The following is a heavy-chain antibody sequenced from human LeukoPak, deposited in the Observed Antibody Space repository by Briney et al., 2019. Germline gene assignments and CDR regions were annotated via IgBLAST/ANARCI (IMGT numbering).Heavy chain of an antibody. CDR2: MKGDGSEI. Sequence: PGGSLRLSCVASGFTFSTYWMTWVRQAPGKGLEWVANMKGDGSEIHYVDSVKGRFTISRDNAKNSLYLQMNSLRAEDTAVYYCARPAYTAAYDLWGQGTMVTVSS. V-gene: IGHV3-7*01. J-gene: IGHJ3*01. D-gene: IGHD3-16*01. CDR1: GFTFSTYW. CDR3: ARPAYTAAYDL.